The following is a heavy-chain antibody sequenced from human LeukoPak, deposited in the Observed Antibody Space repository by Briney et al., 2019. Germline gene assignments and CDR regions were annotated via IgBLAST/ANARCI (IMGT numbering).Heavy chain of an antibody. D-gene: IGHD5-18*01. V-gene: IGHV3-11*04. CDR1: GFILSDYY. J-gene: IGHJ4*02. CDR3: ARGVDSYGGLDY. CDR2: ISSRGTTI. Sequence: GGSLRLSCAASGFILSDYYMSWIRQAPGKGLEWISYISSRGTTIYYAGSVKGRFIISRDNAKNSLFLQMNSLRAEDTAVYYCARGVDSYGGLDYWGQGTLVTVSS.